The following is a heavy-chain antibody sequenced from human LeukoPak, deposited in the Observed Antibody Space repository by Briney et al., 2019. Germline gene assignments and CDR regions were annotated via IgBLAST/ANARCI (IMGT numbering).Heavy chain of an antibody. D-gene: IGHD6-13*01. V-gene: IGHV3-21*01. J-gene: IGHJ6*02. Sequence: GGSLRLSCAASGFTFSSYSMNWVRQAPGKGLEWVSSISSSSTYMYFADSVKGRFTISRDNAKNSLYLQMHSLRAEDTAVYYCARELREAGYSNSEEYYGMDVWGQGTTVTVSS. CDR2: ISSSSTYM. CDR3: ARELREAGYSNSEEYYGMDV. CDR1: GFTFSSYS.